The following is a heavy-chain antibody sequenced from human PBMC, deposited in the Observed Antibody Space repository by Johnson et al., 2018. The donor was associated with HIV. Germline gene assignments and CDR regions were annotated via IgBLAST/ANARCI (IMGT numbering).Heavy chain of an antibody. J-gene: IGHJ3*02. Sequence: QVQLVESGGGVVQPGRSLRLSCAVSGFTFSSYPMHWVRQAPGKGLEWVAVISYDGRHKYYADSVKGRFTISRDNSKNTLYLQMGSLRAEDRAVYFCASISLGAFDIWGQGTLVTVSS. CDR2: ISYDGRHK. V-gene: IGHV3-30*14. CDR3: ASISLGAFDI. CDR1: GFTFSSYP.